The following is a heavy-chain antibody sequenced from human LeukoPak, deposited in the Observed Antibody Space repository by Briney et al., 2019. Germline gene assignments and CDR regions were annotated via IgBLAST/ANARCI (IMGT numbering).Heavy chain of an antibody. D-gene: IGHD4-17*01. Sequence: PGRSLRLSCAASGFTFSSYGMHWVRPAPGKGREWVAVIWYDGSNKYYADSVKGRFTISRDNSKNTLYLQMNSLRAEDTAVYYCARHGDYRAFDIWGQGTMVTVSS. CDR2: IWYDGSNK. CDR3: ARHGDYRAFDI. CDR1: GFTFSSYG. J-gene: IGHJ3*02. V-gene: IGHV3-33*01.